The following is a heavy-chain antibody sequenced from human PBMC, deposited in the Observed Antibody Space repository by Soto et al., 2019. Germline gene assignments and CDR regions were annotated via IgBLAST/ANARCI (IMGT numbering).Heavy chain of an antibody. Sequence: QVQLQESGPGLVKPSQTLSLTCTVSRGSVSSGGYYWSWIRQHPGKGLEWIGYIYYNGITDYNPSFKRRRITFVSTSKNKSPQMLSSVPAADAAVDYCAAARVYGWGGPGFDIWGQGTLVTVSS. CDR3: AAARVYGWGGPGFDI. D-gene: IGHD3-10*01. V-gene: IGHV4-31*03. CDR2: IYYNGIT. CDR1: RGSVSSGGYY. J-gene: IGHJ4*02.